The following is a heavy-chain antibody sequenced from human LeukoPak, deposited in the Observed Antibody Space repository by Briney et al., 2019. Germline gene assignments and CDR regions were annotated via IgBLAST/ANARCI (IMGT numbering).Heavy chain of an antibody. CDR3: AKAADDIVVVPAALFDY. CDR1: GFTFSNYG. V-gene: IGHV3-23*01. J-gene: IGHJ4*02. D-gene: IGHD2-2*01. CDR2: LSGSGGST. Sequence: GGSLRLSCAASGFTFSNYGTSWVRQAPGKGLEWVSALSGSGGSTYYADSVKGRFTISRDNSKNTLYLQMNSLRAEDTAVYYCAKAADDIVVVPAALFDYWGQGTLVTVSS.